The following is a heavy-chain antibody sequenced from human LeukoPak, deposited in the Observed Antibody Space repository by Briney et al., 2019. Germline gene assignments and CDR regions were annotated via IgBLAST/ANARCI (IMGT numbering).Heavy chain of an antibody. J-gene: IGHJ4*02. V-gene: IGHV4-4*02. CDR3: AKEIVGAPTPGAY. CDR2: VHKSGST. D-gene: IGHD1-26*01. CDR1: TDSTTSNW. Sequence: PSETLSLTCAVSTDSTTSNWWSWVRQPPGKGLEWIVEVHKSGSTNYYPSLQGRVTISIDKSKNQIALELTSVTAADTAVYYCAKEIVGAPTPGAYWGQGTLVSVSS.